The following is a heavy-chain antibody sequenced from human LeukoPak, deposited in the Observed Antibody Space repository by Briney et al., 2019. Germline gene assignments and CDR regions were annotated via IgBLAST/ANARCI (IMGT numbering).Heavy chain of an antibody. CDR1: GFTFSSYG. D-gene: IGHD3-3*01. J-gene: IGHJ6*03. Sequence: GRSLSPSSAASGFTFSSYGMHWVRQAPGKGLEWVALISYDRSNKYYADSVKARFIISRDNTKNTVYLQMNSLRAEDTAVYYCARDPSGSYYDFWTHYYYYMDVWGKGTTVTVSS. V-gene: IGHV3-30*03. CDR2: ISYDRSNK. CDR3: ARDPSGSYYDFWTHYYYYMDV.